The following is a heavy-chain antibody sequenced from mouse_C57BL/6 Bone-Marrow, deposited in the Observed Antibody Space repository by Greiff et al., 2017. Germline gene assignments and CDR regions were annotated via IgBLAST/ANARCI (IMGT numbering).Heavy chain of an antibody. CDR2: INPSSGYT. CDR3: ARGRRGFAD. Sequence: QVQLQQSGAELARPGASVKMSCKASGYTFPSYTMHWVKQRPGQGLEWIGYINPSSGYTTYKQQFTDKATLPAEKSSSPTCMQLSSLASEDSAIYYSARGRRGFADWGQGTLVTVAA. V-gene: IGHV1-4*01. J-gene: IGHJ3*01. CDR1: GYTFPSYT.